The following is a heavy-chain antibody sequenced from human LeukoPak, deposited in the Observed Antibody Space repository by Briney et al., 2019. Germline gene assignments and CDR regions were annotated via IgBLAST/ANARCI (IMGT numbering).Heavy chain of an antibody. J-gene: IGHJ5*02. V-gene: IGHV4-59*01. Sequence: SETLSLTCTVSGGSISSYYWSWIRQPPGKGLEWIGYIYYSGSTNYNPSFKSRVTISVDTSKNQFSLKLSSVTAADTAVYYCARNYEFDPWGQGTLVTVSS. D-gene: IGHD3-3*01. CDR3: ARNYEFDP. CDR2: IYYSGST. CDR1: GGSISSYY.